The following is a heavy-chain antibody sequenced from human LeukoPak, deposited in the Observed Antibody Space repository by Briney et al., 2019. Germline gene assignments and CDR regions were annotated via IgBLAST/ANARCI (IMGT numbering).Heavy chain of an antibody. CDR1: GASISSYY. D-gene: IGHD3-22*01. CDR2: IYYSGST. Sequence: SETLSLTCTVSGASISSYYWSWIRQPPGKGLEWIGYIYYSGSTNYNPSLKSRVTISVDTSKNQFSLRLSSVTVADTAVYYCARHRYYYDSSGYYYQPWGQGTLVTVSS. J-gene: IGHJ5*02. V-gene: IGHV4-59*01. CDR3: ARHRYYYDSSGYYYQP.